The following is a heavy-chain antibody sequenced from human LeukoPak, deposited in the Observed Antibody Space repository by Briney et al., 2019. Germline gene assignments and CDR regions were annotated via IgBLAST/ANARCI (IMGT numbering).Heavy chain of an antibody. CDR1: GFTFTDYY. D-gene: IGHD6-6*01. Sequence: GGSLRLSCAASGFTFTDYYMTWIRQAPGKGXXXXXYISTTSTYTNYADSVKGRFTISRDNANNSLSLQMDSLRAENTAVYYCARIKGYSSSPFDHWGQGILVTVSS. J-gene: IGHJ4*02. CDR2: ISTTSTYT. CDR3: ARIKGYSSSPFDH. V-gene: IGHV3-11*06.